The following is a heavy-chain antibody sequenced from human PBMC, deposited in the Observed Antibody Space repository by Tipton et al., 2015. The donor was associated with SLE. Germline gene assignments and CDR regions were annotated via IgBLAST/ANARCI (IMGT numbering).Heavy chain of an antibody. D-gene: IGHD2-2*01. CDR2: TFTSGAT. V-gene: IGHV4-61*09. Sequence: TLSLTCTVSGGSITNTNYYWSWIRQPAGKELEWIGHTFTSGATNYNPSLKSRLTILVHTYNNQFSLKLTSATATDTAVYFCARLAGAGWHCYADSWGQGTLVTVSS. CDR1: GGSITNTNYY. CDR3: ARLAGAGWHCYADS. J-gene: IGHJ4*02.